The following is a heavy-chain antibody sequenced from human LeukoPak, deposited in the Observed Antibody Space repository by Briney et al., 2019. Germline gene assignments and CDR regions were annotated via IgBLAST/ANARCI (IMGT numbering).Heavy chain of an antibody. CDR3: ARQKDDTAMVSCYFDY. CDR2: ISYDGSNK. V-gene: IGHV3-30-3*01. Sequence: GRSLRLSCAASGFTFSSYAMHWVRQAPGKGLEWVAVISYDGSNKYYADSVKGRFTISRDNSKNTLYLQMNSLRAEDTAVYYCARQKDDTAMVSCYFDYWGQGTLVTASS. D-gene: IGHD5-18*01. CDR1: GFTFSSYA. J-gene: IGHJ4*02.